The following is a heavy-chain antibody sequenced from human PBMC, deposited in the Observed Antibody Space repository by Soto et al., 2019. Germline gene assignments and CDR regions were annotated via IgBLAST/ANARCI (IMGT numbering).Heavy chain of an antibody. CDR2: IIPIFGTA. D-gene: IGHD5-18*01. V-gene: IGHV1-69*13. Sequence: SVKVSCKASGGTFSSYAISWVRQAPGQGLEWMGGIIPIFGTANYAQKFQGRVTITADESTSTAYMELSSLRSEDTAVYYCARDTVRRDVDTANIFDYWGQGTLVTVSS. J-gene: IGHJ4*02. CDR1: GGTFSSYA. CDR3: ARDTVRRDVDTANIFDY.